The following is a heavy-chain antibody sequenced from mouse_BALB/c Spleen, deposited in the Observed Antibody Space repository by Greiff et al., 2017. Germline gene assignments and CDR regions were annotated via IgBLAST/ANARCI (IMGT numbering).Heavy chain of an antibody. Sequence: VQLQQPGAELVKPGASVKLSCTASGFNIKDTYMHWVKQRPEQGLEWIGRIDPANGNTKYDPKFQGKATITADTSSNTAYLQLSSLTSEDTAVYYCARSHLITTVVEGAYWGQGTLVTVSA. CDR1: GFNIKDTY. V-gene: IGHV14-3*02. CDR2: IDPANGNT. D-gene: IGHD1-1*01. CDR3: ARSHLITTVVEGAY. J-gene: IGHJ3*01.